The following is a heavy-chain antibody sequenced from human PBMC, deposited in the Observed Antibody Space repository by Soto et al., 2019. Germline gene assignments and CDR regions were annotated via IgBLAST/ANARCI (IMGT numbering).Heavy chain of an antibody. D-gene: IGHD2-2*01. CDR1: GFTFSNAW. Sequence: GGSLRLSCAASGFTFSNAWMSWVRQAPGKGLEWVGRIKSKTDGGTTDYAAPVKGRFTISRDDSKNTLYLQMNSLKTEDTAVYYCTTEVVPAAMVMTDAFDIWGQGTMVTVSS. CDR3: TTEVVPAAMVMTDAFDI. CDR2: IKSKTDGGTT. V-gene: IGHV3-15*01. J-gene: IGHJ3*02.